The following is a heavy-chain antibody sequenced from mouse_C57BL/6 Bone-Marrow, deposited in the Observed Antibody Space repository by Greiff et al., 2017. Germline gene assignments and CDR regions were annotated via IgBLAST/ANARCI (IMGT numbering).Heavy chain of an antibody. CDR2: ISDGGSYT. V-gene: IGHV5-4*01. CDR1: GFTFSSYA. CDR3: ARDHPDAMDY. J-gene: IGHJ4*01. Sequence: EVKLVESGGGLVKPGGSLKLSCAASGFTFSSYAMSWVRQTPEKRLEWVATISDGGSYTYYPDNVKGRFTISRDNAKNNLYLQMSHLKSEDTAMYYCARDHPDAMDYWGQGTSVTVSS.